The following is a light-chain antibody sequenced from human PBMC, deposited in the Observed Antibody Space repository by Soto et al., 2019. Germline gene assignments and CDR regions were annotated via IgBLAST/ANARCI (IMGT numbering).Light chain of an antibody. CDR2: KAS. Sequence: DIQMTQSPSTLSGSVRDRVTITCRASQTISSSLAWYQKKPGKAPKPIMYKASTLKSGVPSRFSGSGSGTEFTLTISSLQPDDFATYYCQHYNSYSEALGQGTKVDIK. CDR1: QTISSS. CDR3: QHYNSYSEA. J-gene: IGKJ1*01. V-gene: IGKV1-5*03.